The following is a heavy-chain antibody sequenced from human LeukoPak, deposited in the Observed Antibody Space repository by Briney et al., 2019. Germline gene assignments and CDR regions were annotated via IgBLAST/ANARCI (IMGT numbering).Heavy chain of an antibody. CDR1: GGSISSHY. CDR2: ISNSGST. Sequence: SETLSLTGTVSGGSISSHYWTWIRQSPVKGLGWIGDISNSGSTSYNPSLKSRVTISIDTSKNQFSLKLSSVTAADTAVYYCGRDALVGYFSYYYMDVWGKGTTVTVSS. D-gene: IGHD2-15*01. CDR3: GRDALVGYFSYYYMDV. V-gene: IGHV4-59*11. J-gene: IGHJ6*03.